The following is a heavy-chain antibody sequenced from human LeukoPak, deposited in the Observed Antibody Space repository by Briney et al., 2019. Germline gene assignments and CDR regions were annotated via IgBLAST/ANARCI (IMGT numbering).Heavy chain of an antibody. J-gene: IGHJ4*02. D-gene: IGHD6-19*01. CDR3: ARRRWLIIRYYFDY. Sequence: PSETLSLTCTVYGASFSGYYWTWVRQPPGKGLEWIGEINHSGSTKYNPSLKSRVTISVDTSKNQFSLKLSSVTAADTAVYYCARRRWLIIRYYFDYWGQGTLVTVSS. CDR2: INHSGST. V-gene: IGHV4-34*01. CDR1: GASFSGYY.